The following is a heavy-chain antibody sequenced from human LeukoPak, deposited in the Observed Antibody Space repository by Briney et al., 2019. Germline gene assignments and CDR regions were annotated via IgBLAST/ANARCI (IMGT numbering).Heavy chain of an antibody. V-gene: IGHV5-51*01. CDR2: IYPGDSDT. D-gene: IGHD3-10*01. CDR1: GYSFASYW. Sequence: GESLKISCKGSGYSFASYWIGWVRQMPGKGLEWMGIIYPGDSDTRYSQSFQGQVTISADKSISTAYLQWSSLKASDTAMYYCARLAMVRGVTLGYMDAWGKGTTVTVSS. J-gene: IGHJ6*03. CDR3: ARLAMVRGVTLGYMDA.